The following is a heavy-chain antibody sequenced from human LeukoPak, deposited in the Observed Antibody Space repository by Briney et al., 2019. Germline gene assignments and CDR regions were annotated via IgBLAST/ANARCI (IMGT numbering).Heavy chain of an antibody. CDR1: GGSISSSSHY. CDR3: ARQLGYCSGTSCYADKVDY. D-gene: IGHD2-2*01. V-gene: IGHV4-39*01. Sequence: TSETLSLTCTVSGGSISSSSHYWGWIRQPPGKGLEWIGSIYYSGSTYYNPSLKSRVTISVDTSKNQFTLKLSSVTAADTAVYYCARQLGYCSGTSCYADKVDYWGQGTLVTVSS. J-gene: IGHJ4*02. CDR2: IYYSGST.